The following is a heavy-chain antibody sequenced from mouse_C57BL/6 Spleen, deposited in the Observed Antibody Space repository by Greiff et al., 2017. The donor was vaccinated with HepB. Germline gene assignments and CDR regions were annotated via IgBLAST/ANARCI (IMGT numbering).Heavy chain of an antibody. D-gene: IGHD4-1*01. J-gene: IGHJ3*01. CDR2: IDPSDSYT. Sequence: QVQLQQPGAELVMPGASVKLSCKASGYTFTSYWMHWVKQRPGQGLEWIGEIDPSDSYTNYNQKFKGKSTLTVDKSSSTAYMQLSSLTSEDSAVYYCASGTPGTRAWFAYWGQRTLVTVSA. CDR1: GYTFTSYW. CDR3: ASGTPGTRAWFAY. V-gene: IGHV1-69*01.